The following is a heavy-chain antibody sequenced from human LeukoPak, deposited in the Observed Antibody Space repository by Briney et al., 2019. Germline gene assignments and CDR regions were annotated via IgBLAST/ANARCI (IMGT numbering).Heavy chain of an antibody. V-gene: IGHV3-73*01. Sequence: GGSLRLSCAASGFTFSGSVMHWVRQPSGKGLEWVGRIRSKTNNDATAYAASVKGRFTIYRDDSKNVAYLQMNSLKIEDTAVYFCTRRAYCGDDCYSGLVYWGQGTLVTVSS. CDR2: IRSKTNNDAT. J-gene: IGHJ4*02. CDR1: GFTFSGSV. D-gene: IGHD2-21*02. CDR3: TRRAYCGDDCYSGLVY.